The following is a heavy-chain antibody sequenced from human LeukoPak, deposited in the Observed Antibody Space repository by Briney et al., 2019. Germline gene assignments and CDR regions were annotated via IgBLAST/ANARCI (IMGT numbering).Heavy chain of an antibody. V-gene: IGHV3-53*01. CDR3: AKERYCSSTSCPTQH. Sequence: SGGSLRLSCAASGFTVSSNYMSWVRQAPGKGLEWVSVIYSGGSTYYADSVKGRFTISRDNSENTLYLQMNSLRAEDTAVYYCAKERYCSSTSCPTQHWGQGTLVTVSS. J-gene: IGHJ1*01. CDR2: IYSGGST. D-gene: IGHD2-2*01. CDR1: GFTVSSNY.